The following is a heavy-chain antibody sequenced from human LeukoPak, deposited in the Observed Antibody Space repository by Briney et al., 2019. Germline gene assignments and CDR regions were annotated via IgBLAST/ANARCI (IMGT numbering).Heavy chain of an antibody. V-gene: IGHV4-59*01. CDR3: ASYCSGGSCYGDFDY. J-gene: IGHJ4*02. CDR1: GGSISSYY. D-gene: IGHD2-15*01. Sequence: SETLSLTCTVSGGSISSYYWSWIRQPPGKGLEWIGYIYYSGSTNYNPSLKSRVTISVDTSKNQFSLKLSSVTAADTAVYYCASYCSGGSCYGDFDYWGQGTLVTVSS. CDR2: IYYSGST.